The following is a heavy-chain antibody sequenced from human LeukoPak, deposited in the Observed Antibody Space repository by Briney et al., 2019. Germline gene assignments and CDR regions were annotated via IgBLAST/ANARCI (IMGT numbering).Heavy chain of an antibody. J-gene: IGHJ4*02. D-gene: IGHD3-22*01. Sequence: GSLRLSCAASGFTFSSYSMNWVRQAPGKGLEWVSSTSSSSSYIYYADSVKGRFTISRDNAKNSLYLQMNSLRAEDTAVYYCARESRYYDSSGYYYWGQGTLVTVSS. CDR2: TSSSSSYI. V-gene: IGHV3-21*01. CDR1: GFTFSSYS. CDR3: ARESRYYDSSGYYY.